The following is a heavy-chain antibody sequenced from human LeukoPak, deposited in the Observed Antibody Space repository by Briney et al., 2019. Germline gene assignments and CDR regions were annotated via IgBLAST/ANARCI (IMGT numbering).Heavy chain of an antibody. Sequence: GESLKISCKGSGYSFANYWIGWVRQMPGKGLEWMGIIYLGDFGIRYSPSFQGQVTISADKSISTVYLQWSSLKASDTAMYYCARNSGAENNFDYWGQGTLVTVSS. D-gene: IGHD1-26*01. V-gene: IGHV5-51*01. CDR2: IYLGDFGI. CDR3: ARNSGAENNFDY. CDR1: GYSFANYW. J-gene: IGHJ4*02.